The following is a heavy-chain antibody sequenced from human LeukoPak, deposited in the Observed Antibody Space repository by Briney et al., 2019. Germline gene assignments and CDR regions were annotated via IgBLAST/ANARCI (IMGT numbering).Heavy chain of an antibody. CDR3: ARDLTGAANWFDP. D-gene: IGHD3-9*01. Sequence: KPSETLSLTCTVSGGSIRSYYWSWIRQPPGKGLEWIGYIYYSGSTNYNPSLKSRVTISVDTSKNQFSLKLSSVTAADTAVYYCARDLTGAANWFDPWGQGTLVTVSS. CDR2: IYYSGST. CDR1: GGSIRSYY. V-gene: IGHV4-59*01. J-gene: IGHJ5*02.